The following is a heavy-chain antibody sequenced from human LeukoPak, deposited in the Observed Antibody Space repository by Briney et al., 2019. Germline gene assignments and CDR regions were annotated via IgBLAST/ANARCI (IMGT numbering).Heavy chain of an antibody. J-gene: IGHJ4*02. V-gene: IGHV3-23*01. CDR1: GFAFSSYG. Sequence: GGSLRLSCAASGFAFSSYGMNWVRQVAGKGLEWVSGISGSGESKFYADSVKGRFTVSRDNSKNTLYLQMNSLRAEDTAVYYCASDFGYWGQGTLVTVSS. CDR2: ISGSGESK. CDR3: ASDFGY.